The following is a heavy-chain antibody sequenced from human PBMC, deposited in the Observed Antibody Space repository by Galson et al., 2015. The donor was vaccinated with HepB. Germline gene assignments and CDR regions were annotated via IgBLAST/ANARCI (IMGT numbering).Heavy chain of an antibody. D-gene: IGHD1-26*01. CDR3: VRQWELLGP. Sequence: SLRLSCAASGFTFSGSVIHWVRQVSEKGLEWVGRIRNKANNYTTAYTASVKDRFTISRDDSKNTAYLQMNSLKIEDTAVYYCVRQWELLGPWGQGTLVTVSS. CDR1: GFTFSGSV. J-gene: IGHJ5*02. V-gene: IGHV3-73*01. CDR2: IRNKANNYTT.